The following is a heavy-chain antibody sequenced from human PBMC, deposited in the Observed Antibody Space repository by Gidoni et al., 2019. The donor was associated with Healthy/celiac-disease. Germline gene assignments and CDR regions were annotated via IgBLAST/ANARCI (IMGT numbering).Heavy chain of an antibody. V-gene: IGHV3-23*01. Sequence: TISRDNSKNTLYLQMNSLRAEDTAVYYCAKASITIFENWFDPWGQGTLVTVSS. CDR3: AKASITIFENWFDP. D-gene: IGHD3-3*01. J-gene: IGHJ5*02.